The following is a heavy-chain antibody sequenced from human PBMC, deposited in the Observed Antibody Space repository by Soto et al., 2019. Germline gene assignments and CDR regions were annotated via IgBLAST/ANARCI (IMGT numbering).Heavy chain of an antibody. J-gene: IGHJ6*02. CDR2: INHSGSA. Sequence: SETLSLTCAVYGGSFSGFLWTWIRQPPGKGLEWIGEINHSGSANYNPSLKSRVTISVDTSKNQFSLRLSSVTAADTAVYYCAKAEYMVLTFKAFYYGMDVWGQGAPVTVSS. V-gene: IGHV4-34*01. CDR3: AKAEYMVLTFKAFYYGMDV. D-gene: IGHD3-16*01. CDR1: GGSFSGFL.